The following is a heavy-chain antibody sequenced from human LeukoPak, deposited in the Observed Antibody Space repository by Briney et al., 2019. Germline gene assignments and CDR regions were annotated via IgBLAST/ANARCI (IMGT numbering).Heavy chain of an antibody. CDR2: IWYDGSNK. D-gene: IGHD6-6*01. V-gene: IGHV3-33*01. J-gene: IGHJ6*03. Sequence: GRSLRLSCAASGFTFSSYGMHWVRQAPGKGLEWVAVIWYDGSNKYYADSVKGRFTISRDNSKNTLYLQMNSLRAEDTAVYYCARDSSSSSSDYYYYYMDVWGKGTTVTVSS. CDR3: ARDSSSSSSDYYYYYMDV. CDR1: GFTFSSYG.